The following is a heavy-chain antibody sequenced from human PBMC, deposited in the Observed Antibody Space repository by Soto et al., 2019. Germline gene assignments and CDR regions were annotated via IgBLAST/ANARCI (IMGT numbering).Heavy chain of an antibody. Sequence: SETLSLTCAVSGGSISSGGYSWSWIRQPPGKGLGWIGYIYHSGSTYYNPSLKSRVTISVDRSKNQFSLKLSSVTAADTAVYYCARPPQWQQLVLDYWGQGTLVTVSS. CDR3: ARPPQWQQLVLDY. CDR1: GGSISSGGYS. CDR2: IYHSGST. J-gene: IGHJ4*02. D-gene: IGHD6-13*01. V-gene: IGHV4-30-2*01.